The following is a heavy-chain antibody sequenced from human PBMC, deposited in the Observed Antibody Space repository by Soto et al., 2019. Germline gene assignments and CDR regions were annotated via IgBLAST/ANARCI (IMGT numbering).Heavy chain of an antibody. CDR1: GFTFGRHG. V-gene: IGHV3-33*01. D-gene: IGHD4-17*01. CDR3: ARDDDYGDNGLDY. CDR2: IGSDGRRD. Sequence: QVQLVESGGGVVQPGGSLRLSCAASGFTFGRHGMHWVRQAPGKGLEWVAVIGSDGRRDSYADSVKGRFTISRDNGQNTLYLQMNSLRAEDTAVYYCARDDDYGDNGLDYGGQGTLVTVSS. J-gene: IGHJ4*02.